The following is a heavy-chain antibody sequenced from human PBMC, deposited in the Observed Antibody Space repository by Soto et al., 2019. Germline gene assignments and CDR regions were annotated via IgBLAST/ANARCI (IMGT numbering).Heavy chain of an antibody. J-gene: IGHJ4*02. CDR3: ARPRGYSYVLPDY. CDR2: IYIAGNT. D-gene: IGHD5-18*01. CDR1: GFTVSSNY. Sequence: PGGSLRLSCEVSGFTVSSNYVSWVRQVPGKGLEWVSVIYIAGNTYYADSVKGRFTLSRDTSKNTLYLQMNSLRAEDTAVYYCARPRGYSYVLPDYWGQGTLVTVSS. V-gene: IGHV3-66*04.